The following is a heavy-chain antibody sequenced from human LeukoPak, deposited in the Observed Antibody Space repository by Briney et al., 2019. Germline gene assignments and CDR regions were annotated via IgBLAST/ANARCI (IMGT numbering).Heavy chain of an antibody. CDR1: GFTSSSYE. CDR3: AELGITMIGGV. J-gene: IGHJ6*04. CDR2: ISSSGSTI. D-gene: IGHD3-10*02. V-gene: IGHV3-48*03. Sequence: PGGSLRLSCAASGFTSSSYEMNWVRQAPGKGLEWVSYISSSGSTIYYADSVKGRFNISRDNAKNSLYLQMNSLRAEDTAVYYCAELGITMIGGVWSKGTTVTISS.